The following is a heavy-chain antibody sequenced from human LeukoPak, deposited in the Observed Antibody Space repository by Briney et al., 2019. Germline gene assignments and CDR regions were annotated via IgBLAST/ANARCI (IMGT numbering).Heavy chain of an antibody. CDR1: GFTFSTYW. D-gene: IGHD3-22*01. CDR3: ASAPADGTGYYNFDQ. CDR2: IREDGSEK. Sequence: GGSLRLSCAASGFTFSTYWMSWVRQAPGKGLEWVANIREDGSEKYYVDSVKGRFTISRDNAKKSLYLQMNSLRAEDTAVYYCASAPADGTGYYNFDQWGQGTLVTVSS. J-gene: IGHJ4*02. V-gene: IGHV3-7*01.